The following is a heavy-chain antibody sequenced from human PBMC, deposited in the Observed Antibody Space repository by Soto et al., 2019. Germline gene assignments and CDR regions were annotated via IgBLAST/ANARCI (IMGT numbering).Heavy chain of an antibody. V-gene: IGHV2-5*01. J-gene: IGHJ3*01. CDR3: AHSPHPSQNAFHV. CDR2: IYWHDEK. CDR1: GFSLSSDGVG. Sequence: QITLKETGPPLVKPTQTLTLTCTFSGFSLSSDGVGVGWVRQPPGKALEFLALIYWHDEKRFTPSLESRLTITKDTSKNQVVLTMTNMDPVDTATYYCAHSPHPSQNAFHVWGQGTMVTVAS.